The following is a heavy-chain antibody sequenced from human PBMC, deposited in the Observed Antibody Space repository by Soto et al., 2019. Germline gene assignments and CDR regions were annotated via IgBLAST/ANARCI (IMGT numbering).Heavy chain of an antibody. CDR3: ARVPYSTGWYFAFNI. V-gene: IGHV1-18*01. J-gene: IGHJ3*02. CDR2: ISGYNGDT. Sequence: QVQLVQSGPAVKMPGASVKVSCKTSGYTFSNFGIAWVRQAPGQGLEWMGWISGYNGDTSYAPKFQGRVTMTTDRFTSTGYVELRSLRSDDTAVYYCARVPYSTGWYFAFNIGGQGTMVTVSS. CDR1: GYTFSNFG. D-gene: IGHD6-19*01.